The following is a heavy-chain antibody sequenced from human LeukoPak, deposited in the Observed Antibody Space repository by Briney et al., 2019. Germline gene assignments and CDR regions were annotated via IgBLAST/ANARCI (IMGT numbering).Heavy chain of an antibody. CDR2: ISSSGSTI. CDR1: GFTFSDYY. Sequence: GGSLRLSCAASGFTFSDYYMSWIRPAPGKGLEWGSYISSSGSTIYYADSVKGRFTISRDNAKNSLYLQMNSLRAEDTAVYYCARVYYGSGTSPGGAFDIWGQGTMVTVSS. V-gene: IGHV3-11*04. J-gene: IGHJ3*02. D-gene: IGHD3-10*01. CDR3: ARVYYGSGTSPGGAFDI.